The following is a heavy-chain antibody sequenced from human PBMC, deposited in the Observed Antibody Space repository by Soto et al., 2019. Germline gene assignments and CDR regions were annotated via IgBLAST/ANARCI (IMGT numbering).Heavy chain of an antibody. CDR3: AKVESKIVVVPAALEY. CDR1: ECQFRSYG. J-gene: IGHJ4*02. Sequence: RFLDLTCPSSECQFRSYGMLWVRQAAGKGLEWVAVISYDGSNKYYADSVKGRFTISRDNSKNTLYLQMNSLRAEDTAVYYCAKVESKIVVVPAALEYWGKGNIVTASS. V-gene: IGHV3-30*18. D-gene: IGHD2-2*01. CDR2: ISYDGSNK.